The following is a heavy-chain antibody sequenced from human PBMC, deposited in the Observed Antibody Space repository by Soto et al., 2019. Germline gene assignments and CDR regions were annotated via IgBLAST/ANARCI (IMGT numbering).Heavy chain of an antibody. Sequence: QVQLVQSGAEVKKPGASVKVSCKASGYTFTSYGISWVRQAPGQGIEWMGWISAYNGNTNYAQKPQGRVTMTTDTTTSTAYMELRSLRSDDTAVYYCARVLVEWELKYYYYGMDVWGQGTTVTVSS. V-gene: IGHV1-18*01. CDR1: GYTFTSYG. CDR3: ARVLVEWELKYYYYGMDV. CDR2: ISAYNGNT. J-gene: IGHJ6*02. D-gene: IGHD1-26*01.